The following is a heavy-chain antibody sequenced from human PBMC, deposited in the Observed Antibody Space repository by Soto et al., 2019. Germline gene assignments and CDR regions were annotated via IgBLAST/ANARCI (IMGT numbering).Heavy chain of an antibody. J-gene: IGHJ4*02. CDR2: INPSGGST. CDR3: AVPRECSGGSCYAYFDY. V-gene: IGHV1-46*01. Sequence: EASVKVSCKASGYTFTSYYMHWVRQAPGQGLEWMGIINPSGGSTSYAQKFQGRVTMTRDTSTSTVYMELSSLRSEDTAVYYCAVPRECSGGSCYAYFDYWGQGTLVTV. CDR1: GYTFTSYY. D-gene: IGHD2-15*01.